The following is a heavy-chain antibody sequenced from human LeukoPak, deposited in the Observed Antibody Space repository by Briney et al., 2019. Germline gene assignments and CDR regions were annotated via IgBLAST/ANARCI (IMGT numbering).Heavy chain of an antibody. Sequence: SETLSLTCAVYGGSFSGYYWSWIRQPPGKGLEWIGEVNHSGSTNYNPSLKSRVTISVDTSKNQFSLKLSSVTAADTAVYYCARPPGCSSTSCYGDWYFDLWGRGTLVTDSS. CDR1: GGSFSGYY. J-gene: IGHJ2*01. D-gene: IGHD2-2*01. V-gene: IGHV4-34*01. CDR2: VNHSGST. CDR3: ARPPGCSSTSCYGDWYFDL.